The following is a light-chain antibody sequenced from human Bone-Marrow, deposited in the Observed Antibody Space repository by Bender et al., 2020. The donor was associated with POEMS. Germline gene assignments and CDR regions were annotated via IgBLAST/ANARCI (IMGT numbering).Light chain of an antibody. Sequence: QSVLTQLPSASGTPGQRVTISCSGGSSNIGAHAVNWYQHLPGTAPKLLICSSHRRPSEVPDRFSGSRSGTSASLAISGRQSEDEADYYWAVWDDSLNGWVFGGGTKLTVL. V-gene: IGLV1-44*01. CDR2: SSH. CDR1: SSNIGAHA. CDR3: AVWDDSLNGWV. J-gene: IGLJ3*02.